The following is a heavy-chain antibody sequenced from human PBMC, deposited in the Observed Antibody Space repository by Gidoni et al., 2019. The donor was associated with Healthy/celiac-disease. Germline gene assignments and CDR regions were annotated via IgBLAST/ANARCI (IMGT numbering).Heavy chain of an antibody. D-gene: IGHD6-13*01. Sequence: EVQLVESGGGLVQPGGSLRLSCAASGFPFSSYEMNWVRQAPGKGLEWVSYISSSGSTIYYADSVKGRFTISRVNAKNSLYLQMNSLRAEDTAVYYCATYIAAAGTLDYWGQGTLVTVSS. CDR3: ATYIAAAGTLDY. J-gene: IGHJ4*02. CDR2: ISSSGSTI. V-gene: IGHV3-48*03. CDR1: GFPFSSYE.